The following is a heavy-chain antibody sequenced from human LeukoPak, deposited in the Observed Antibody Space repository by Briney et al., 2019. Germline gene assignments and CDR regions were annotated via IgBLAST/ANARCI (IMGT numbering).Heavy chain of an antibody. CDR2: ISSSSSTI. V-gene: IGHV3-48*01. D-gene: IGHD2-2*01. CDR1: GFTFSSYS. Sequence: GALRLSCAASGFTFSSYSMNWVRQAPGKGLEWVSYISSSSSTIYYADSVKGRFTISRDNAKNSLYLQMNSLRAEDTAVYYCARDFPYCSSTSCYAEFLTLDYWGQGTLVTVSS. J-gene: IGHJ4*02. CDR3: ARDFPYCSSTSCYAEFLTLDY.